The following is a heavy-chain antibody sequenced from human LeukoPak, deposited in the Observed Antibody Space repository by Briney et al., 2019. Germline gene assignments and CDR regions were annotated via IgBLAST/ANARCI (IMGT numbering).Heavy chain of an antibody. V-gene: IGHV4-38-2*02. CDR2: IYHSGGT. Sequence: SETLSLTCTVSAYSISSGYYWGWIRQPPGKGLEWIGSIYHSGGTYYNPSLKSRVTISVDTSKNQFSLRLSSVTAADTAVYCCATALFSMVGFDYWGQGTLVTVSS. CDR1: AYSISSGYY. D-gene: IGHD2-15*01. CDR3: ATALFSMVGFDY. J-gene: IGHJ4*02.